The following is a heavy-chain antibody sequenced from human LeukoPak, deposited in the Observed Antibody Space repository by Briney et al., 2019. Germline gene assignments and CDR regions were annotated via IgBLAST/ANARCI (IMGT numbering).Heavy chain of an antibody. CDR3: ASESGGTYYYDSSGYYGH. Sequence: ASVKVSCKASGYTFTSYYMHWVRQAPGQGLEWMGIINPSGGSTSYAQKFQGRVTMTRDTSTSTVYMELSSLRSEDTAVYYCASESGGTYYYDSSGYYGHWGQGTLVTVSS. J-gene: IGHJ4*02. CDR2: INPSGGST. CDR1: GYTFTSYY. V-gene: IGHV1-46*01. D-gene: IGHD3-22*01.